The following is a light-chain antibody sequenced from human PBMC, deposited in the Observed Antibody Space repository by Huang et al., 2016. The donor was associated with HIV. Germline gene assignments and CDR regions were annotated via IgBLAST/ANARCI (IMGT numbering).Light chain of an antibody. CDR2: SAS. CDR1: QNINTY. J-gene: IGKJ5*01. V-gene: IGKV1-39*01. CDR3: QQGYSALIT. Sequence: DILLTQSPSSLSASVGDRVTITCRASQNINTYLNWYQQKPGKAPNLLIHSASTLQTGVPSRFSGSGSETDFTLTVNSLHPEDSATYYCQQGYSALITFGQGTRL.